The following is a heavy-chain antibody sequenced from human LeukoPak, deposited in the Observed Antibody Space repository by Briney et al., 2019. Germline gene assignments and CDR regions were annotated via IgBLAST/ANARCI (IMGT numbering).Heavy chain of an antibody. CDR3: ARVQLTYYGMDV. Sequence: SVKVSCKASGGTFSSYAISWVRQAPGQGLEWMGGIIPIFGTANYAQKFQGRVTITADESTSTAYMELSSLRSEDTAVYYCARVQLTYYGMDVWGQGTTVTVSS. CDR2: IIPIFGTA. CDR1: GGTFSSYA. D-gene: IGHD5-18*01. V-gene: IGHV1-69*13. J-gene: IGHJ6*02.